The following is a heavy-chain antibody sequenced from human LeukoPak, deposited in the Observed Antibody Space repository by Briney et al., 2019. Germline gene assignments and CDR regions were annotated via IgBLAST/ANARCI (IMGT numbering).Heavy chain of an antibody. CDR1: GGSISSSSYY. D-gene: IGHD6-19*01. CDR2: IYYSGST. CDR3: ARDSSGWNDY. V-gene: IGHV4-39*07. J-gene: IGHJ4*02. Sequence: SETLSLTCTVSGGSISSSSYYWGWIRQPPGEGLEWIGSIYYSGSTYYNPSLKSRVTISVDTSKNQFSLKLSSVTAADTAVYYCARDSSGWNDYWGQGTLVTVSS.